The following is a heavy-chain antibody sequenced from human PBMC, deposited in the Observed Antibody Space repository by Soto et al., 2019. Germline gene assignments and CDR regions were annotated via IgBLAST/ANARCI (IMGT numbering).Heavy chain of an antibody. CDR1: GYSFTSNW. CDR3: ARSPEYSSCDYYYYGMDV. Sequence: GESLKISRKGPGYSFTSNWIGRVRQMPGKGLEWMGIIYPGDSDTRYSPSFQGQVTISADKSISTSYLQWSSLKASDTAMYYCARSPEYSSCDYYYYGMDVWGQGTTVTVSS. D-gene: IGHD6-6*01. V-gene: IGHV5-51*01. CDR2: IYPGDSDT. J-gene: IGHJ6*02.